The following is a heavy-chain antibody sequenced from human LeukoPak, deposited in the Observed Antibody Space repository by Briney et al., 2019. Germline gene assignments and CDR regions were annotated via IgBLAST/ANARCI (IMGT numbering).Heavy chain of an antibody. CDR2: FDPEDGET. CDR1: GYTLTELS. Sequence: ASVKVSCKVSGYTLTELSMHWVRQAPGKGLEWMGGFDPEDGETIYAQRFQGRVTMTEDTSTDTAYMELSSLRSEDTAVYYCAHSEGYPDYYDSSGYYQFDYWGQGTLVTVSS. V-gene: IGHV1-24*01. D-gene: IGHD3-22*01. J-gene: IGHJ4*02. CDR3: AHSEGYPDYYDSSGYYQFDY.